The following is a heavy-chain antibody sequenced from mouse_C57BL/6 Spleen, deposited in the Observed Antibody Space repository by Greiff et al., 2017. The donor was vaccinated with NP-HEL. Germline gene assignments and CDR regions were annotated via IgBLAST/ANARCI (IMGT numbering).Heavy chain of an antibody. Sequence: VQLQQSGAELARPGASVKLSCKASGYTFTSYGISWVKQRTGQGLEWIGEIYPRSGNTYYNEKFKGKATLTADKSSSTAYIELRSLTSEDSAVYFCARVYGSSWYFDVWGTGTTVTVSS. CDR1: GYTFTSYG. V-gene: IGHV1-81*01. D-gene: IGHD1-1*01. CDR3: ARVYGSSWYFDV. CDR2: IYPRSGNT. J-gene: IGHJ1*03.